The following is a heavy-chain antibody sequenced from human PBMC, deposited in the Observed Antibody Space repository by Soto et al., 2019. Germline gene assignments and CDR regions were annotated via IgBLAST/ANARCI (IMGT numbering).Heavy chain of an antibody. CDR3: ARDVRYSGYDLGGSPDY. V-gene: IGHV1-18*01. J-gene: IGHJ4*02. CDR1: GYTFTRSG. Sequence: ASVKVSCKASGYTFTRSGISWVRQAPGQGPEWMGWISSYNGDTNYAQTFQGRVTMTTDTSTSTAYMELRSLRSDDTAVYYCARDVRYSGYDLGGSPDYWGQGTLVTVSS. D-gene: IGHD5-12*01. CDR2: ISSYNGDT.